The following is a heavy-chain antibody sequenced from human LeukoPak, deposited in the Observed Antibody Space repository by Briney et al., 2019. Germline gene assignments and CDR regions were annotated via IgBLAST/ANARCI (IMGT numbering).Heavy chain of an antibody. CDR3: ARVSGGYSYGPMIFDY. V-gene: IGHV4-34*01. D-gene: IGHD5-18*01. Sequence: SETLSLTCAVYGGPFSGYYWSWIRQPPGKGLEWIGEINHSGSTNYNPSLKSRVTISVDTSKNQFSLKLSSVTAADTAVYYCARVSGGYSYGPMIFDYWGQGTLVTVSS. CDR1: GGPFSGYY. CDR2: INHSGST. J-gene: IGHJ4*02.